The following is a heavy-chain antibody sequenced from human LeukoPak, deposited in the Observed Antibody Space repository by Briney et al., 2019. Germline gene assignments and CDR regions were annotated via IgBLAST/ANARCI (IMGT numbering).Heavy chain of an antibody. CDR2: ISSSGITI. CDR1: GFLFSSFE. D-gene: IGHD5-12*01. V-gene: IGHV3-48*03. Sequence: SGGSLRLSCAASGFLFSSFEVSWVRQAPGKGLEWVSYISSSGITIYYADSVKGRFTISRDNAKNSLYLQMNSLRAEDTAVYYCAREMGGYPFDYWGQGTLVTVSS. J-gene: IGHJ4*02. CDR3: AREMGGYPFDY.